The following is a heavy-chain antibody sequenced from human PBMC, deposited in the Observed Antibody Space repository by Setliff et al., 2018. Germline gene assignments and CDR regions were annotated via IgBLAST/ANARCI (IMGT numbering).Heavy chain of an antibody. D-gene: IGHD1-1*01. J-gene: IGHJ4*02. CDR2: INQSGTT. CDR1: GDSIGNVYW. Sequence: PSETLSLTCAVSGDSIGNVYWWSWVRQPPERELEWIGEINQSGTTNYNPPLKGRATISVDNSKNQFSLNLNSVTVADTAVYFCGRGVRTGHLDSWGQGTLVTAS. CDR3: GRGVRTGHLDS. V-gene: IGHV4-4*02.